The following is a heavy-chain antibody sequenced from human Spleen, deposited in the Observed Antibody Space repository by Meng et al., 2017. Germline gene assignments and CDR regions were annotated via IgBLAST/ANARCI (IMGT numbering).Heavy chain of an antibody. CDR1: GGSISRSNW. V-gene: IGHV4-4*02. D-gene: IGHD5-18*01. CDR3: ARENGYSYGFDY. CDR2: IYHSEST. J-gene: IGHJ4*02. Sequence: QWQLQVSGPGLVRPSETLSLTCTGAGGSISRSNWWSCVRQPPGKGLEWIGEIYHSESTNYNPSLKSRVTISVDKSKNQFSLKLSSVTAADTAVYYCARENGYSYGFDYWGQGTLVTVSS.